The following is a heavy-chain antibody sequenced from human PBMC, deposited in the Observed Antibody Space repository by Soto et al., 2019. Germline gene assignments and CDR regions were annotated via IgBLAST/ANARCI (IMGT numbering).Heavy chain of an antibody. Sequence: QVQLVQSGAEVKKPGSSVKVSCKASGGTFSSFAISWVRQAPGQGLEWMGDIIPLFGTTNYAQTFQGRVTITADESTPTAYMELRSLRSNDTAVYYCARGLDTTVAHSHNWGQGTLVTVSS. CDR1: GGTFSSFA. D-gene: IGHD1-1*01. J-gene: IGHJ4*02. CDR3: ARGLDTTVAHSHN. CDR2: IIPLFGTT. V-gene: IGHV1-69*01.